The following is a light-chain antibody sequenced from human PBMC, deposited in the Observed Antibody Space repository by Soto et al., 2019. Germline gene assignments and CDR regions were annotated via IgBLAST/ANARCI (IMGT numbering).Light chain of an antibody. J-gene: IGLJ1*01. CDR1: SSDVGSYNL. CDR2: EVS. CDR3: CSYAGRSTLYV. Sequence: QSALTQPASVSGSPGQSITISCTGTSSDVGSYNLVSWYQQHPGKAPKLMIYEVSKRPSGVSNRFSGSKSGNTASLTLSGLQAEDEADYYCCSYAGRSTLYVFGPGTKLTVL. V-gene: IGLV2-23*02.